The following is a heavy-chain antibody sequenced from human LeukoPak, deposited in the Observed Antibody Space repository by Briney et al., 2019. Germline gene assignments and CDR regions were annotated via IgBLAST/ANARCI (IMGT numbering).Heavy chain of an antibody. J-gene: IGHJ4*02. CDR3: AKRQGHAFDY. V-gene: IGHV3-23*01. CDR1: GFTFCAYA. CDR2: ISGSGDGT. Sequence: TGGSLRLSFAASGFTFCAYAITWGRQAPGGGRGWVSVISGSGDGTYYADSVKGRFTISRDNSQSTLYLQMNSLRAEDTAVYYCAKRQGHAFDYWGQGTLVTVSS.